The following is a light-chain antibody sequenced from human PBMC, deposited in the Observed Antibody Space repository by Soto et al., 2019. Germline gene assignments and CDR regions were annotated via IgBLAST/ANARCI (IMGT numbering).Light chain of an antibody. V-gene: IGKV1-5*03. J-gene: IGKJ1*01. CDR3: QQYDVYSPWM. CDR2: KAS. CDR1: QTISSW. Sequence: DFQMTQSPSTLSASVGDRVTITCRASQTISSWLAWYQQKPGEAPKLLIYKASNLESGVSSRFSGSGSGTEFTLTISSLQPDDSATYYCQQYDVYSPWMFGQGTKVDIK.